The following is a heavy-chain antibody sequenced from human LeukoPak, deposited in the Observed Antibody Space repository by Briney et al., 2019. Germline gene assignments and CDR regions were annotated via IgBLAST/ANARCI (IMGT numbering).Heavy chain of an antibody. J-gene: IGHJ4*02. CDR1: GGTFSSYA. CDR2: IIPILGIA. V-gene: IGHV1-69*04. Sequence: ASVKVSCKASGGTFSSYAISWVRQAPGQGLEWMGRIIPILGIANYAQKFQGRVTITADKSTSTAYMELSSLRSEDTAVYYCARDPVGSSWYVLLDYWGQGTLVTVSS. D-gene: IGHD6-13*01. CDR3: ARDPVGSSWYVLLDY.